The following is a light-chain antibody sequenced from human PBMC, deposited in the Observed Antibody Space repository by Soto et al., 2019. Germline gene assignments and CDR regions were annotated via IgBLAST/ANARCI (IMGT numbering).Light chain of an antibody. CDR1: SSNIGNNY. J-gene: IGLJ3*02. V-gene: IGLV1-51*02. CDR2: ENN. CDR3: GTWDSSLSTGEV. Sequence: QSVLTQPPSVSAAPGQKVTISCSGSSSNIGNNYVSWYQQLPGTAPKLLIYENNKRPSGIPDRFSGSKSDTSATLGIAGLQAGDEADYYCGTWDSSLSTGEVFGGGTKVTVL.